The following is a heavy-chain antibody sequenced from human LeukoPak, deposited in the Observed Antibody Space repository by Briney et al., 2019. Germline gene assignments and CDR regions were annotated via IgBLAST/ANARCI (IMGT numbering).Heavy chain of an antibody. J-gene: IGHJ4*02. Sequence: SETLSLTCTVSGGSISSSSYYWGWIRQPPGKGLEWIGSIYYSGSTYYNPSLKSRVTISVDTSKNQFSLKLSSVTAADTAVYYCARDSLDYGSGRPYFDYWGQGTLVTVSS. CDR2: IYYSGST. CDR3: ARDSLDYGSGRPYFDY. CDR1: GGSISSSSYY. D-gene: IGHD3-10*01. V-gene: IGHV4-39*07.